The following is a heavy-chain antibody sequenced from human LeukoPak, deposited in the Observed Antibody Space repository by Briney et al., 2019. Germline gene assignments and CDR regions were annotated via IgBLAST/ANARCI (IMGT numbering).Heavy chain of an antibody. CDR3: ARDRTLWFGAYHWFDP. J-gene: IGHJ5*02. Sequence: SETLSLTCTVSGGSISSYYWSWIRQSPGKGLECIGYIHYTGSTNYNPSLKSRVTMSVDTSKKQFSLKLSSVTAADTAVYYCARDRTLWFGAYHWFDPWGQGTLVTVSS. D-gene: IGHD3-10*01. V-gene: IGHV4-59*12. CDR1: GGSISSYY. CDR2: IHYTGST.